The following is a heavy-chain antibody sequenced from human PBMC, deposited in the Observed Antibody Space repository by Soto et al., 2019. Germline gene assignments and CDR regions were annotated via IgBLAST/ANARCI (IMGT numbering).Heavy chain of an antibody. CDR1: GFSLSTGGVG. Sequence: QITLKESGPPLVKPTQTLTLTCTFSGFSLSTGGVGVGWIRQPPGKALEWLALIYWDDDKRYSPSLKSRLTVTKDTSKNQVVLTMTNMDPVDTATYYCVQSHCGGDCLRSYSSHYYYGMDVWGQGTTVTVFS. CDR2: IYWDDDK. CDR3: VQSHCGGDCLRSYSSHYYYGMDV. J-gene: IGHJ6*02. V-gene: IGHV2-5*02. D-gene: IGHD2-21*02.